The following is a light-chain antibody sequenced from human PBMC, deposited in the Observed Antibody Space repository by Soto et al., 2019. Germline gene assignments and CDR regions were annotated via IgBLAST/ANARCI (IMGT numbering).Light chain of an antibody. CDR3: QQANTFPLT. V-gene: IGKV1-12*01. CDR1: QGLSSW. Sequence: DVQMNPSPSSVSASVGDRVTITCRASQGLSSWLAWYQQKPGKAPKLLIHDASSLQSGVPSRFSGSGSGTDCTLTIRRLQPEDFATYYCQQANTFPLTFGGGNKVEI. CDR2: DAS. J-gene: IGKJ4*01.